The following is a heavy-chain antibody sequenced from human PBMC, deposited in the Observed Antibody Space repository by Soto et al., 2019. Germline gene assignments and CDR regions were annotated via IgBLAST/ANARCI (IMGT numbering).Heavy chain of an antibody. V-gene: IGHV4-59*01. CDR2: IYYSGST. CDR1: GGSISSYY. Sequence: SETLSLTCTVSGGSISSYYWNWIRQPPGKGLEWIGYIYYSGSTNYNPSLKSRVTISVDTSKNQFSLKLRSVTAADTAVYFCAGDIYNYFDPWGQGTLVTVSS. D-gene: IGHD3-9*01. CDR3: AGDIYNYFDP. J-gene: IGHJ5*02.